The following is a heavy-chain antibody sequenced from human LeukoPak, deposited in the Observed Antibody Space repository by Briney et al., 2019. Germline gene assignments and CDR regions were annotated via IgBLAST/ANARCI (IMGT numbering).Heavy chain of an antibody. Sequence: GGSLRLSCAASGFTFSSYGMSWVRQAPGKGLEWVSAISGSGGSTYYADSVKGRFTISRDNSKNTLYLQMNSLRAEDTAVYYCAKGGVLLWFGESHYYFDYWGQGTLVTVSS. CDR2: ISGSGGST. V-gene: IGHV3-23*01. J-gene: IGHJ4*02. CDR3: AKGGVLLWFGESHYYFDY. CDR1: GFTFSSYG. D-gene: IGHD3-10*01.